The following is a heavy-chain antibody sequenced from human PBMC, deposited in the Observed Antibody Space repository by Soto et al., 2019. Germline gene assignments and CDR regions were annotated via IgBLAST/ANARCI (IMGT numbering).Heavy chain of an antibody. D-gene: IGHD2-15*01. CDR2: ISAYNGNT. CDR3: ARDRPGDIVVVVAANDAFDI. J-gene: IGHJ3*02. Sequence: ASVKVSCKASGYTFTSYGISWVRKAPGQGLEWMGWISAYNGNTNYAQKFQGRVTITADKSTSTAYMELSSLRSEDTAVYYCARDRPGDIVVVVAANDAFDIWGQGTMVTVSS. CDR1: GYTFTSYG. V-gene: IGHV1-18*01.